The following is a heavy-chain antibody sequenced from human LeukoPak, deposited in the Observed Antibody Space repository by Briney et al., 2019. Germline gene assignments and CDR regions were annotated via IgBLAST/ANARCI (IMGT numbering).Heavy chain of an antibody. V-gene: IGHV1-24*01. J-gene: IGHJ6*03. Sequence: AASVKVSCKVSGYTLTELSMHWVRQAPGKGLEWMGGFDPEDGETIYAQKFQGRVTMTEDTSTDTAYMELSSLRSEDTAVYYCARNLYYYDSSGYAMDVWGKGTTVTVSS. CDR2: FDPEDGET. CDR1: GYTLTELS. CDR3: ARNLYYYDSSGYAMDV. D-gene: IGHD3-22*01.